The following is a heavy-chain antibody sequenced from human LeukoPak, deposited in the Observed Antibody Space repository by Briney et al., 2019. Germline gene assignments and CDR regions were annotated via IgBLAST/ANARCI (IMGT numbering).Heavy chain of an antibody. J-gene: IGHJ4*02. Sequence: QPGGSLRLSCAASGFTFSNYGMHWVRQAPGKGLEWVGFIRSKAYGGTTEYAASVKGRFTISRDDSKSIAYLQMNSLKTEDTAVYYCTGSFGELTFFDYWGQGTLVTVSS. D-gene: IGHD3-10*01. V-gene: IGHV3-49*04. CDR3: TGSFGELTFFDY. CDR2: IRSKAYGGTT. CDR1: GFTFSNYG.